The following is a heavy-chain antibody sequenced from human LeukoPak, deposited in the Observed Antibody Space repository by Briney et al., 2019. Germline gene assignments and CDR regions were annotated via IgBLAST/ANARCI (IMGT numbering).Heavy chain of an antibody. J-gene: IGHJ4*02. CDR2: ISSSSSYR. D-gene: IGHD2-8*01. V-gene: IGHV3-21*06. CDR1: GFTFSSYS. CDR3: ARALIGYYFDY. Sequence: GGSLRLSCTGSGFTFSSYSMNWVRQAPGKGLEWVSSISSSSSYRYYEESVKGRFTISRDNSKNSLYLQMNSLRAEDTAVYYCARALIGYYFDYWGQGTLVTVSS.